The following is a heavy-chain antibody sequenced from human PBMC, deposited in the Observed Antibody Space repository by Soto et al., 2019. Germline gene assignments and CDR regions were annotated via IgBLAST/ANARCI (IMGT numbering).Heavy chain of an antibody. J-gene: IGHJ5*02. D-gene: IGHD3-3*01. V-gene: IGHV4-39*01. Sequence: PSETLSLTCTVSGGSISSSSYYWGWIRQPPGKGLEWIGSIYYSGSTYYNPSLKSRVTISVDTSKNQFSLKLSSVTAADTAVYYCARRPIFGVVSWFDPWGQGTLVTVSS. CDR1: GGSISSSSYY. CDR2: IYYSGST. CDR3: ARRPIFGVVSWFDP.